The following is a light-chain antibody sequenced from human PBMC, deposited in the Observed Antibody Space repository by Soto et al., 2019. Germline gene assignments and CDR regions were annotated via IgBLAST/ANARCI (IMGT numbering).Light chain of an antibody. CDR3: QQYYIILRT. CDR1: QSVLTSSNNKNY. Sequence: DIVMTQSPDSLALSLGERATINCKSSQSVLTSSNNKNYLAWYQQKPGQPPKLLIYWASTRESGFPDRLSGSGSGTDFTLTISSLQAEDAAVYYCQQYYIILRTFRQGTRVEIK. CDR2: WAS. V-gene: IGKV4-1*01. J-gene: IGKJ1*01.